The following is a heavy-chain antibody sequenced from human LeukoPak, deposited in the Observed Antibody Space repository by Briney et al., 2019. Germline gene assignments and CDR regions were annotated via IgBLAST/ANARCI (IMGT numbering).Heavy chain of an antibody. J-gene: IGHJ4*02. CDR1: GGTFSSYA. D-gene: IGHD2-21*02. CDR2: IIPILGIA. Sequence: ASVKVSCRASGGTFSSYAISWVRQAPGQGLEWMGRIIPILGIANYAQKFQGRVTITADKSTSTAYMELSSLRSEDTAVYYCVRDLSGDWDYWGQGTLVTVSS. V-gene: IGHV1-69*04. CDR3: VRDLSGDWDY.